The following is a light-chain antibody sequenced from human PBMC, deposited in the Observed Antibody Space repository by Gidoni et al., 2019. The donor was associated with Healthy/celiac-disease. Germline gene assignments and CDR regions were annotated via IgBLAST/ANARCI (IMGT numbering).Light chain of an antibody. Sequence: DIQMTQSPSSLSASVGDRVTIPCQAIQDISNYLNWYQQKPRKAPKLLSYDASNLETGVPSRFSGSGSGTDFTFTISSLQPEDIATYYCQQYDNLPYTFXXXTKLEIK. V-gene: IGKV1-33*01. CDR1: QDISNY. J-gene: IGKJ2*01. CDR3: QQYDNLPYT. CDR2: DAS.